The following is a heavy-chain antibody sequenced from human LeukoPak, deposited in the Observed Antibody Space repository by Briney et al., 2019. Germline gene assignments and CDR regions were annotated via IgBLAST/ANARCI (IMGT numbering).Heavy chain of an antibody. CDR3: ATILLTGYSSPTG. J-gene: IGHJ4*02. D-gene: IGHD6-13*01. CDR2: INPNSGGT. V-gene: IGHV1-2*02. CDR1: GYTFTGYY. Sequence: ASVKVSCKASGYTFTGYYMHWVRQAPGQGLEWMGWINPNSGGTNYAQKFQGRVTMTRDTFISTAYMELSRLRSDDTAVYYCATILLTGYSSPTGWGQGTLVTVSS.